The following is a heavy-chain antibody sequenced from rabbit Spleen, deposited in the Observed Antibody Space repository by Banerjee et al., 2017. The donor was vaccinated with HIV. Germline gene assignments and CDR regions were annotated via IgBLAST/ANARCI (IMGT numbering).Heavy chain of an antibody. D-gene: IGHD7-1*01. V-gene: IGHV1S40*01. Sequence: QSLEESGGGLVQPEGSLTLTCTASGFTISSSYYMCWVRQAPGKGLEWIGCIDTGSGSTYYASWAKGRFTISKTSSTTVTLQMTSLTVADTATYFCARRGAGYTGYDYWGLWGPGTLVTVS. CDR1: GFTISSSYY. CDR2: IDTGSGST. J-gene: IGHJ4*01. CDR3: ARRGAGYTGYDYWGL.